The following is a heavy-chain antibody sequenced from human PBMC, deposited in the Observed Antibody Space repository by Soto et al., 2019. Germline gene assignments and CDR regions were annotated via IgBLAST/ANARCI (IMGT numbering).Heavy chain of an antibody. D-gene: IGHD2-15*01. J-gene: IGHJ4*01. CDR1: GYSFTSYY. Sequence: ASVKVSCKASGYSFTSYYIHWVRQAPGQGLEWLGIINPSAGSTSYAQKFQGRVTMTRDTSTSTVSMELSSLRSEDTVVYYCARGRCSGGTCYFAYWVQRTLDSVSS. CDR2: INPSAGST. V-gene: IGHV1-46*01. CDR3: ARGRCSGGTCYFAY.